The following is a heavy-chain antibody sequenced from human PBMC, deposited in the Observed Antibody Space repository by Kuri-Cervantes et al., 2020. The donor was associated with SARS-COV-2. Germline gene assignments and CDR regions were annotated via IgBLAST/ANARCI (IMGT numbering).Heavy chain of an antibody. V-gene: IGHV3-48*01. CDR2: ISSGSNSI. Sequence: GESLKISCAASGFTFSSSSINWVRQAPGKGLEWVSYISSGSNSIYYADSVKGRFTISRDHSKNSLYLQMNSLRVEDTAVYYCARERGVIPAGLGWFDPWGQGTLVTVSS. CDR3: ARERGVIPAGLGWFDP. J-gene: IGHJ5*02. D-gene: IGHD2-2*01. CDR1: GFTFSSSS.